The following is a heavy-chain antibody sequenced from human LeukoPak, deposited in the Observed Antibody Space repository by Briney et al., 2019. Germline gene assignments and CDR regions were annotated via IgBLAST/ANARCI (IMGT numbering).Heavy chain of an antibody. CDR2: IHDGGEIT. CDR3: ARGRQRYFDL. CDR1: GFTFSRST. J-gene: IGHJ4*02. V-gene: IGHV3-23*01. Sequence: PGGSLRLSCAASGFTFSRSTMSWVRQAPGKGLEWVSGIHDGGEITYYADSVKGGITISRDNSKNTFYLQMSSLRAEDTAIYYCARGRQRYFDLWGQGTLVTVSS. D-gene: IGHD3-9*01.